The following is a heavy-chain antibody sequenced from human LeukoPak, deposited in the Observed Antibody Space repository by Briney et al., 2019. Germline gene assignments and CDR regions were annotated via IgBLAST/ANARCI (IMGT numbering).Heavy chain of an antibody. D-gene: IGHD3-9*01. CDR2: IKQDGSEK. V-gene: IGHV3-7*01. Sequence: GGSLRLSCAASGFTFSIYWMSWVRQAPGKGLEWVANIKQDGSEKYYVDSVKGRFTISRDNAKNSLYVQMNSLRAEDTAVYYCARDYDILTGYPSYFDYWGQGTLVTVSS. CDR3: ARDYDILTGYPSYFDY. CDR1: GFTFSIYW. J-gene: IGHJ4*02.